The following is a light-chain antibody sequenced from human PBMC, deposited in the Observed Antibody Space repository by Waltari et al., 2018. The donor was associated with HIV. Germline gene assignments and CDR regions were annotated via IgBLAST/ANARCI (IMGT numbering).Light chain of an antibody. J-gene: IGLJ1*01. Sequence: SYELTQPPSVSVSPGQTARIPCSGDVLAKQYAYWYQQKPGQAPVLVLYKDAERPSGIPDRFSGSSSGTTVTLTISGVQPDDEADYYCQSADTSYTSRVFGIGTKVTVL. V-gene: IGLV3-25*03. CDR2: KDA. CDR3: QSADTSYTSRV. CDR1: VLAKQY.